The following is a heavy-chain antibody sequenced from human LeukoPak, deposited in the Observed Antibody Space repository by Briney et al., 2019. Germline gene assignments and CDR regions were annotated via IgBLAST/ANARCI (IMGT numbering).Heavy chain of an antibody. CDR1: GGTFSSYA. CDR3: ARAPQKLGRDYSMAY. V-gene: IGHV1-69*04. D-gene: IGHD4-11*01. CDR2: IIPILGIA. Sequence: SVKVSCKASGGTFSSYAISWVRQAPGQGLEWMGRIIPILGIANYAQKFQGRVTITADKSTSTAYMELSSLRSEDTAVYYCARAPQKLGRDYSMAYWGQGTLVTVSS. J-gene: IGHJ4*02.